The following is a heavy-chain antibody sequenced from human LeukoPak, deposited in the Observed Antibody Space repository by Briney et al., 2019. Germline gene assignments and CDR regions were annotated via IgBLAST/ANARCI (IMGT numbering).Heavy chain of an antibody. V-gene: IGHV7-4-1*02. J-gene: IGHJ5*02. Sequence: ASVKVSCKASGYILTSYYMHWVRQAPGQGLEWMGWINTNTGNPTYAQGFTGRFVFSLDTSVSTAYLQISSLKAEDTAVYYCARGDYDFWSGYYRWGQGTLVTVSS. D-gene: IGHD3-3*01. CDR3: ARGDYDFWSGYYR. CDR2: INTNTGNP. CDR1: GYILTSYY.